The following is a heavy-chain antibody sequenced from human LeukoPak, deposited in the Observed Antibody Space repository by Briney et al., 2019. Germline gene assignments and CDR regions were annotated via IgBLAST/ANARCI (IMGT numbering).Heavy chain of an antibody. D-gene: IGHD3-16*01. J-gene: IGHJ4*02. Sequence: SETLSLTCTVSGGSISSSSYYWGWIRQPPGKGLEWIGSIYYSGSTYYNPSLKSRVTISVDTSKNQFSLKLSSVTAADTAVYYCARTPLITRGLILYYFDYWGQGTLVTVSS. CDR1: GGSISSSSYY. CDR2: IYYSGST. CDR3: ARTPLITRGLILYYFDY. V-gene: IGHV4-39*01.